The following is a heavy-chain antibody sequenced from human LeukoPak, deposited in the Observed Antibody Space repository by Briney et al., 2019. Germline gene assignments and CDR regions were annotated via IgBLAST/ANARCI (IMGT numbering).Heavy chain of an antibody. D-gene: IGHD3-10*01. CDR1: GGSFSGYY. Sequence: PSETLSLTCAVYGGSFSGYYWSWIRQPPGKGLEWIGEINHSGGTNYNPSLKSRVTISVDTSKNQLSLKLSSVTAADTAVYYCARGGRSYYKSYFDYWGQGTLVTVSS. CDR2: INHSGGT. V-gene: IGHV4-34*01. J-gene: IGHJ4*02. CDR3: ARGGRSYYKSYFDY.